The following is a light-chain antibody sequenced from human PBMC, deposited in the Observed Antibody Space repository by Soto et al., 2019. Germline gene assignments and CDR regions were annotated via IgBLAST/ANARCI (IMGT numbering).Light chain of an antibody. CDR1: QSVSIN. CDR2: GAS. CDR3: QEYNKWPPTFT. J-gene: IGKJ2*01. V-gene: IGKV3-15*01. Sequence: EIGMTQSPATLSVSPGERATLSCRASQSVSINLDWYQLKPGQAPRLLIFGASTRATGIPARFSGSGSGTEFTLTISSLQSEDFAVYYCQEYNKWPPTFTFGQGTKLEIK.